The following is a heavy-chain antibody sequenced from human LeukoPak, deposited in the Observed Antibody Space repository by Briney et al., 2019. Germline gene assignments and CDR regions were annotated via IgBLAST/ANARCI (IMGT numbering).Heavy chain of an antibody. CDR2: FYTSGTP. D-gene: IGHD3-9*01. V-gene: IGHV4-61*02. CDR3: ATGYNDFRVEGRYFYS. J-gene: IGHJ4*02. CDR1: GGSISRGSYH. Sequence: SETLSLTCTVSGGSISRGSYHWSWIRQPAGKGLEWIGRFYTSGTPNYNPSLKSRVTISEDTSRNQFSLKLSSVTAADTAVYYCATGYNDFRVEGRYFYSWGQGTLVTVSS.